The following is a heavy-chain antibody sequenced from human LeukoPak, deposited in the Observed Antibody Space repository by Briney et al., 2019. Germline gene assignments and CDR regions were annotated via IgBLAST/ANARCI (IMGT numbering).Heavy chain of an antibody. CDR3: ARAQYYDSTSAGGMDV. J-gene: IGHJ6*02. Sequence: GGSLRLSCEASGFTFRDNWMYWVRQAPGKGLVWVSRINTDGKTTSYADSVKGRLTISRDNPKNTLYLQMNILRAEDTGIYYCARAQYYDSTSAGGMDVWGQGTTVTVS. V-gene: IGHV3-74*01. CDR1: GFTFRDNW. D-gene: IGHD3-9*01. CDR2: INTDGKTT.